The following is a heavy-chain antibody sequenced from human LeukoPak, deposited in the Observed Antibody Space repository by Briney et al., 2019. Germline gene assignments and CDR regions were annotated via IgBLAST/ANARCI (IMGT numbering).Heavy chain of an antibody. CDR3: VTARRNANGYFPFDY. Sequence: PGGSLRLSCAASGFTFSSYSMNWVRPAPGKGLEWVGRIKSKLDGETTEFAAPVSGRFTISRDDSKEMMFLQMDSLKTEDTAVYYCVTARRNANGYFPFDYWGQGALVAVS. V-gene: IGHV3-15*07. CDR1: GFTFSSYS. J-gene: IGHJ4*02. CDR2: IKSKLDGETT. D-gene: IGHD5-24*01.